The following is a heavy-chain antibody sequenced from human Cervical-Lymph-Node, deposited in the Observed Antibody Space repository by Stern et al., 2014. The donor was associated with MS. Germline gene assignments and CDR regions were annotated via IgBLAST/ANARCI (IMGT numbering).Heavy chain of an antibody. CDR1: GGTFSTQA. Sequence: VQLVQSGAEVKKPASSVKVSCKASGGTFSTQAINWVRQAPGQGLAWVGGIIPIFGTPNYAQKVQDRVTITADDSTSTAYMDLSSLRSEDTAVYYCATPSTVTVGGMDVWGQGTTVTVSS. V-gene: IGHV1-69*01. CDR2: IIPIFGTP. J-gene: IGHJ6*02. CDR3: ATPSTVTVGGMDV. D-gene: IGHD4-17*01.